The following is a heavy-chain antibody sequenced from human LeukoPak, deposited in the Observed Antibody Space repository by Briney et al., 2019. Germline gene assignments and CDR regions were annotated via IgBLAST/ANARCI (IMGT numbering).Heavy chain of an antibody. CDR3: AREITGTNGFDY. CDR2: IGSSGDTI. V-gene: IGHV3-48*03. Sequence: GGSLRLSCAASGFIFSGYGMNWVRQAPGKGLEWVSYIGSSGDTIYYADSVKGRFTISRDNAKNSLYQQMGNLRAEDTGVYYCAREITGTNGFDYWGQGTLVTVSS. D-gene: IGHD1-7*01. J-gene: IGHJ4*02. CDR1: GFIFSGYG.